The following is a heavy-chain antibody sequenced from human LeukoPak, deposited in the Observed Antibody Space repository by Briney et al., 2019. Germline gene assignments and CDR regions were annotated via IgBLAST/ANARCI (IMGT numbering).Heavy chain of an antibody. D-gene: IGHD5-24*01. CDR3: ARAVRGDGYNPHWFDP. CDR1: GGTFSSYA. V-gene: IGHV1-69*13. Sequence: PVASVKVSCKTSGGTFSSYAISWVRQAPGQGLEWMGGIIPIFGTANYAQKFQGRVTITADESTSTAYMELSGLRSEDTAVYYCARAVRGDGYNPHWFDPWGQGTLVTVSS. CDR2: IIPIFGTA. J-gene: IGHJ5*02.